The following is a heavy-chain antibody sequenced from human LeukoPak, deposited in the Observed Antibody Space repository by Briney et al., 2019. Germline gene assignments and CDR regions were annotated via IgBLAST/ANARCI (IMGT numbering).Heavy chain of an antibody. Sequence: GGFLRLSCAASGFTFSSYAMSWVRQAPGKGLEWVSGINGRGGSTYYADSVKGRFTISRDNSKNTLYLQMNSLRVEDTAVYHCAKGPLVTFDIWGQGTMVTVSS. CDR2: INGRGGST. J-gene: IGHJ3*02. CDR1: GFTFSSYA. CDR3: AKGPLVTFDI. V-gene: IGHV3-23*01. D-gene: IGHD2-8*02.